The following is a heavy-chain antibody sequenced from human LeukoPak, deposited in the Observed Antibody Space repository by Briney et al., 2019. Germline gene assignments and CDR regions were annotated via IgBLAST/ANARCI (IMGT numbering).Heavy chain of an antibody. CDR1: GYTFTSYA. Sequence: ASVKVSCKGSGYTFTSYAMHWVRQAPGQRLEWMGWINAGNGNTKYSQKFQGRVTITRDTSASTAYMELSSLRSEDTAVYYCARDPSSRWNTAGYFDYWGQGTLVTVSS. V-gene: IGHV1-3*01. CDR3: ARDPSSRWNTAGYFDY. J-gene: IGHJ4*02. D-gene: IGHD1/OR15-1a*01. CDR2: INAGNGNT.